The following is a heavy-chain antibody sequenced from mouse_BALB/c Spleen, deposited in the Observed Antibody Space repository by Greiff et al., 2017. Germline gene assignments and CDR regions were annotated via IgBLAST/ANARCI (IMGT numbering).Heavy chain of an antibody. CDR3: AGYSSSYEYYAMDY. V-gene: IGHV1S81*02. Sequence: VQLQQPGAELVKPGASVKLSCKASGYTFTSYWMHWVKQRPGQGLEWIGEINPSNGRTNYNEKFKSKATLTVDKSSSTAYMQLSSLTSEDSAVYYCAGYSSSYEYYAMDYWGQGTSVTVSS. CDR2: INPSNGRT. J-gene: IGHJ4*01. D-gene: IGHD1-1*01. CDR1: GYTFTSYW.